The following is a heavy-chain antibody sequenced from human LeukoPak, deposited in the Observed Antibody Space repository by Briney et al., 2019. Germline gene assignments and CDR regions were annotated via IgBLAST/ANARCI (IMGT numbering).Heavy chain of an antibody. J-gene: IGHJ6*03. V-gene: IGHV1-8*01. CDR3: ARGKRAGYCSSTSCPHYYYYMDV. Sequence: GASVKVSCKASGYTFTSYDINWVRQATGQGLEWMGWMNPNSGNTGYAQKFQGRVTMTRNTSISTAYMELSSLRSEDTAVYYCARGKRAGYCSSTSCPHYYYYMDVWGKGTTVTVSS. D-gene: IGHD2-2*01. CDR2: MNPNSGNT. CDR1: GYTFTSYD.